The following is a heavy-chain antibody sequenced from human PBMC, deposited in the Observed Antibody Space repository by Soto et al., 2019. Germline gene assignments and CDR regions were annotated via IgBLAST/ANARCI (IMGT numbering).Heavy chain of an antibody. CDR1: GFTFDDYT. Sequence: GGSLRLSCAASGFTFDDYTMHWVRQAPGKDLEWVSLISWDGGSTYYADSVKGRFTISRDNSKNSLYLQMNSLRDEDTAVYYCARESRFLDWLSLNLFAPWGQRTLVTVSS. CDR3: ARESRFLDWLSLNLFAP. D-gene: IGHD3-3*01. CDR2: ISWDGGST. J-gene: IGHJ5*02. V-gene: IGHV3-43*01.